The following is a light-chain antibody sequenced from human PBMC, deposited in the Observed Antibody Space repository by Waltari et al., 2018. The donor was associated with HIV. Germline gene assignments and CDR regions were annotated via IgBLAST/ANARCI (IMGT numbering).Light chain of an antibody. Sequence: QSVLTQPPSVSAAPGQKVNISCSGTISNIGKNYVSWYKQLPGTAPKLLIYDNNKRPSGIPDRFSGSKSGTSATLGITGLQAGDEADYFCGTWDSSLSAVVFGGGTLLTVL. V-gene: IGLV1-51*01. CDR1: ISNIGKNY. J-gene: IGLJ2*01. CDR3: GTWDSSLSAVV. CDR2: DNN.